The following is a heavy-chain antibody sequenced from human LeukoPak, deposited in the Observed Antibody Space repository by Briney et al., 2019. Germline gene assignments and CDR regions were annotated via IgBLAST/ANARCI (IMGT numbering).Heavy chain of an antibody. V-gene: IGHV3-23*01. D-gene: IGHD3-10*01. CDR1: GFTFSTYV. CDR2: ISGGGSST. J-gene: IGHJ4*02. CDR3: AKRESSSKYFDY. Sequence: GGSLRLSCADSGFTFSTYVMSWVRQAPEKGLEWISPISGGGSSTYYADSVKGRFTISRDNSKKTLYLQMNSLRAGDTAVYYCAKRESSSKYFDYWGQGTLVTVSS.